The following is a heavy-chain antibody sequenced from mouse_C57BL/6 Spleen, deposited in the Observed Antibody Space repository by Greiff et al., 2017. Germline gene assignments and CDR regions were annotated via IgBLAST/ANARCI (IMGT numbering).Heavy chain of an antibody. CDR1: GFNIKDYY. CDR3: ARWVLNAYYFDY. V-gene: IGHV14-2*01. CDR2: IVPVDGEP. Sequence: EVQLQQSGAELVKPGASVKLSCTASGFNIKDYYMHWVKQRTEQGLEWIGRIVPVDGEPKSAPKFQGKATITADTSSNTAYLQLSSLTSENTAVYYCARWVLNAYYFDYWGQGSTLTVSS. D-gene: IGHD1-2*01. J-gene: IGHJ2*01.